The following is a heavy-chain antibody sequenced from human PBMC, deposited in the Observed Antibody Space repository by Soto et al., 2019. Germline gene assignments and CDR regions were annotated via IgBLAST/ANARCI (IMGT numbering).Heavy chain of an antibody. CDR1: GDIVSSNSAA. V-gene: IGHV6-1*01. CDR2: IYYRSKWDN. D-gene: IGHD6-13*01. CDR3: ARYSSPLHRYALDI. Sequence: PSQTLSLTCAISGDIVSSNSAAWNWIRQSPSRGLEWLGRIYYRSKWDNDYAISVESRISINPDTSRNQFSLHLNSVTPEDTAVYYCARYSSPLHRYALDIWGQGTMVTVS. J-gene: IGHJ3*02.